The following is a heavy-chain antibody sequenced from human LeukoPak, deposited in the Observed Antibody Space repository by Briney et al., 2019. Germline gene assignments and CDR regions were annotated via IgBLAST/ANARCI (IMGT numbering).Heavy chain of an antibody. D-gene: IGHD6-19*01. V-gene: IGHV1-2*06. CDR3: AREEPPDSSGWYDWFDP. J-gene: IGHJ5*02. CDR2: INPNSGGT. CDR1: GYTFTGYY. Sequence: ASVKVSCKASGYTFTGYYMHWVRQAPGQGLEWMGRINPNSGGTNYAQKFQGRVTMTRDTSISTAYMELSRLRSDATAVYYCAREEPPDSSGWYDWFDPWGQGTLVTVSS.